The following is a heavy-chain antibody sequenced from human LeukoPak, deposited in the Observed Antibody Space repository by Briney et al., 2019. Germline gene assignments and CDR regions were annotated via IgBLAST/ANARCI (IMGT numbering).Heavy chain of an antibody. J-gene: IGHJ4*02. V-gene: IGHV3-23*01. CDR2: ISGSGGST. CDR3: AKDPSSGWYYFDY. Sequence: GGSLRLSCAASGFTFSSYAMSWVRQAPGKGLEWVSAISGSGGSTYYADSVKGRLTISRDNSKNTLYLQMNSLRAEDTAVYYCAKDPSSGWYYFDYWGQGTLVTVSS. D-gene: IGHD6-19*01. CDR1: GFTFSSYA.